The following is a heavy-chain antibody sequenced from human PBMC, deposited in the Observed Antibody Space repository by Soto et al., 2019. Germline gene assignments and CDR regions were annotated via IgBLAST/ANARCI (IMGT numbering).Heavy chain of an antibody. V-gene: IGHV3-30*18. CDR1: GFTFSSYG. Sequence: GGSLRLSCAFSGFTFSSYGMHWVRQAPGKGLEWVAVISYDGSNKYHADSVKGRFTISRDNSKNTLYLQMNSLRAEDTAVYYCAKVGFSGSSTYYYYYGMDVWAQGTTVTVSS. J-gene: IGHJ6*02. CDR3: AKVGFSGSSTYYYYYGMDV. CDR2: ISYDGSNK. D-gene: IGHD1-26*01.